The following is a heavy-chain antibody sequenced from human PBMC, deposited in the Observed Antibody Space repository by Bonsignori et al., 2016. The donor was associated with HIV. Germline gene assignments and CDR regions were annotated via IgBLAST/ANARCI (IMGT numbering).Heavy chain of an antibody. CDR3: AKGQSAYSKSFDC. CDR2: IIGSGDST. D-gene: IGHD5-18*01. Sequence: EVQVLESGGGLVQPGGSLRLSCTASGFTFSSYAMSWVRQAPGKGLEWVSTIIGSGDSTYYADSVKGRLTISRDNSKNTLYLQMNSLRAEDTAEYYCAKGQSAYSKSFDCWGQGTLVTVSS. J-gene: IGHJ4*02. CDR1: GFTFSSYA. V-gene: IGHV3-23*01.